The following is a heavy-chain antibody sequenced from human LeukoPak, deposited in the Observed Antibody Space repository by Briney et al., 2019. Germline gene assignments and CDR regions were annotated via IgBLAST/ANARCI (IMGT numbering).Heavy chain of an antibody. CDR2: ISSRGSPI. Sequence: GGSLRLSCTASGFTFNDYSMSWVRQAPGKGLEWVSYISSRGSPIYYADSVKGRFTISRDNARNSLYLQMNSLRAEDTAVYYCAREQWFADRTFDSWGQGTLVTVSS. CDR3: AREQWFADRTFDS. V-gene: IGHV3-48*04. CDR1: GFTFNDYS. J-gene: IGHJ4*02. D-gene: IGHD3-10*01.